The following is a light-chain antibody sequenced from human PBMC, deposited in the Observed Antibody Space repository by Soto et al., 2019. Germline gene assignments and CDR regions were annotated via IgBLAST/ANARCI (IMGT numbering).Light chain of an antibody. V-gene: IGLV1-40*01. CDR3: QSYDSSLSGVV. CDR1: SSNIGARYE. J-gene: IGLJ2*01. CDR2: EDI. Sequence: QSVLTQPPSVSGAPGQTVTISCTGSSSNIGARYEVHWYQQLPGTAPKLLIYEDIKRPSGIPDRFSGSKSGASASLAITGLLSEDEAEYYCQSYDSSLSGVVVGGGTKLTVL.